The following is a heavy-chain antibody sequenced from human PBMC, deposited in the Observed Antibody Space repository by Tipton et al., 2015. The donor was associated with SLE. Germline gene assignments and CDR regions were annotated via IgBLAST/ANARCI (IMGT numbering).Heavy chain of an antibody. J-gene: IGHJ6*03. D-gene: IGHD1-1*01. CDR1: GFTFSSYA. Sequence: SLRLSCAASGFTFSSYAMSWVRQAPGKGLEWASGISGRGGSTYNADSVKGRFTISRDNSKNTLYLQMNSLRAEDTAVYYCAKDTGTSNYYYMDVWGKGTTVTVSS. CDR3: AKDTGTSNYYYMDV. V-gene: IGHV3-23*01. CDR2: ISGRGGST.